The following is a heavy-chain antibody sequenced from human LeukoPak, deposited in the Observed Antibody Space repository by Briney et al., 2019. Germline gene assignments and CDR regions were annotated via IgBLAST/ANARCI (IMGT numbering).Heavy chain of an antibody. CDR3: TTVIMGTPKDDY. V-gene: IGHV3-15*01. J-gene: IGHJ4*02. CDR2: IRSEADGGTL. D-gene: IGHD4-23*01. CDR1: GFIFSNYA. Sequence: GGSLRLSCAASGFIFSNYAMNWVRQAPGKGLEWVGRIRSEADGGTLDYAALVKGRFTISGDASKNTLYLQMNSLKTEDTAVYYCTTVIMGTPKDDYWGQGTLVTVSS.